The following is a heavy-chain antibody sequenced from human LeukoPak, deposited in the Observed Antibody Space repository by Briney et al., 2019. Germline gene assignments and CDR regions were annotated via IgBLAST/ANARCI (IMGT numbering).Heavy chain of an antibody. CDR2: IYYSGST. CDR1: GGSISSSSYY. CDR3: ASYVWGSYFGPKRFDY. Sequence: SETLSLTCTVSGGSISSSSYYWGWIRQPPGKGLEWIGSIYYSGSTYYNPSLKSRVTISVDTSKNQFSLKLSSVTAADTAVYYCASYVWGSYFGPKRFDYWAREPWSPSPQ. J-gene: IGHJ4*02. D-gene: IGHD3-16*01. V-gene: IGHV4-39*01.